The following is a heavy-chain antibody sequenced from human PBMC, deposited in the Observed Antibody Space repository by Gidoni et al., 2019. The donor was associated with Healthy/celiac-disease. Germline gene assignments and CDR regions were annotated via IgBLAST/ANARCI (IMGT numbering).Heavy chain of an antibody. CDR3: ARGKASFDY. J-gene: IGHJ4*02. CDR1: GYTFTGYY. V-gene: IGHV1-2*02. Sequence: VQLVQAGAEVEKPGASVKVSCKASGYTFTGYYMHWVRHAHGQGLEWMGWINPNSGGTNYAQKVHGRVTMTRYTSISTAYMELSRLRSDDTAVYYCARGKASFDYWGQGTLVTVSS. CDR2: INPNSGGT.